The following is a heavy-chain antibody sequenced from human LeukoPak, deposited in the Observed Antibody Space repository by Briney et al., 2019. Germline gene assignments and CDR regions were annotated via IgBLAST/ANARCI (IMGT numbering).Heavy chain of an antibody. J-gene: IGHJ4*02. CDR3: ARRGAAVTTHFSH. V-gene: IGHV1-18*01. Sequence: ASVQVSCKASGYSFSIYGITWARQAPGQGLEYLGWISASDGTTNYAQKVQDRVTMTTDTSTSTAYLELRSLRSEDTAVYYCARRGAAVTTHFSHWGQGTLVTVSS. D-gene: IGHD4-17*01. CDR2: ISASDGTT. CDR1: GYSFSIYG.